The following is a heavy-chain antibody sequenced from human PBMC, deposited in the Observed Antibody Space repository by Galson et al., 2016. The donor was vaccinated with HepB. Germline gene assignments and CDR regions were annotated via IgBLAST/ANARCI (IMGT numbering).Heavy chain of an antibody. Sequence: SLRLSCAASGFSFDEYAMHWVRQAPGKGLEWVSGISWDSGSIGYADSVKGRFTISRENAKNSLYLQMNSLRPEDTALYYCAKGLNYYESAGYYFAKLGSHFDFWGQGTPVTVSS. CDR2: ISWDSGSI. CDR1: GFSFDEYA. J-gene: IGHJ4*02. CDR3: AKGLNYYESAGYYFAKLGSHFDF. V-gene: IGHV3-9*01. D-gene: IGHD3-22*01.